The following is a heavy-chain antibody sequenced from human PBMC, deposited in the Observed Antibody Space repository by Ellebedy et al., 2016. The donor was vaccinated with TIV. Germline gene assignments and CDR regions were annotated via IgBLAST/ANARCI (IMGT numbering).Heavy chain of an antibody. CDR3: ARRGSYGDYAVQINNWFDS. Sequence: GESLKISCAASGFNFRSYWMAWVRQAPGKGLEWVANIYQDGSQKYYVDSVKGRFTISRDNAKNSLYLQMNSLKVEDTAVYYCARRGSYGDYAVQINNWFDSWGQGTLVTVFS. V-gene: IGHV3-7*01. CDR2: IYQDGSQK. D-gene: IGHD4-17*01. J-gene: IGHJ5*01. CDR1: GFNFRSYW.